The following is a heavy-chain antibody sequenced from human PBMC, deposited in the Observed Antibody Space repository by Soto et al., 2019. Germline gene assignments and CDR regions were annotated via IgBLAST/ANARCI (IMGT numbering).Heavy chain of an antibody. CDR3: ARVLLTPSTHLDR. V-gene: IGHV4-4*07. CDR2: IYATGTT. J-gene: IGHJ5*02. Sequence: PSETLSLTCTVSGASISGFYWSWIRKSAGKGLEWIGRIYATGTTDYNPSLKSRVMMSVDTSKKQFSLKLRSVTAADTAVYYCARVLLTPSTHLDRWGQGTLVTVSS. CDR1: GASISGFY. D-gene: IGHD2-15*01.